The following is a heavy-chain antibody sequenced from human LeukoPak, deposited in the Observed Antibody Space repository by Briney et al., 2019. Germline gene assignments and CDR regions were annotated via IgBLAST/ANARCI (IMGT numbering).Heavy chain of an antibody. CDR2: INGDGSST. J-gene: IGHJ4*02. D-gene: IGHD6-6*01. V-gene: IGHV3-74*01. CDR3: ARGYSSSYRIDY. CDR1: GFSFSSFA. Sequence: GGSLRLSCVGSGFSFSSFAMSWVRQAPGKGLEWVSRINGDGSSTSYADSVKGRFTISRDNAKNTLYLQMNSLRAEDTAVYYCARGYSSSYRIDYWGQGTLVTVSS.